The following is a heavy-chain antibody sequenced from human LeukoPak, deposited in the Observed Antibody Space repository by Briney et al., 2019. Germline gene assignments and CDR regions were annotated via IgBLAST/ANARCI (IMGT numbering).Heavy chain of an antibody. J-gene: IGHJ5*02. CDR3: ARPRLRTMVRANWFDP. D-gene: IGHD3-10*01. Sequence: SETLSLTCTVSGGSISSSSYYWGWIRQPPGKGLEWIGSIYYSGSTYYNPSLKSRVTISVDTSKNQFSLKLSSVTAADTAVYYCARPRLRTMVRANWFDPWGQGTLVTVSS. V-gene: IGHV4-39*07. CDR1: GGSISSSSYY. CDR2: IYYSGST.